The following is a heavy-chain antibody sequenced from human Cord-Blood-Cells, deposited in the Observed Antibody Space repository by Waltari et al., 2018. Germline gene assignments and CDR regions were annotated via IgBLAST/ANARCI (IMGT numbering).Heavy chain of an antibody. CDR3: ARARKEGSSSGWYCHDY. J-gene: IGHJ4*02. CDR1: GRTISSYA. CDR2: IIPIFGTA. Sequence: QVQLVQSGAEVKKPGSSVKVSCKASGRTISSYAISWERQAPGQGLEWMGGIIPIFGTANYAQKFQGRVTITAGESTSTAYMELSSLRSEGTAVYYCARARKEGSSSGWYCHDYWGQGTLVTVSS. V-gene: IGHV1-69*01. D-gene: IGHD6-19*01.